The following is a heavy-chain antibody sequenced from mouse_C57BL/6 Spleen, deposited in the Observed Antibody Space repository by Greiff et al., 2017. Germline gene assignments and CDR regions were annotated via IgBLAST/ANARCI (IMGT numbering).Heavy chain of an antibody. CDR1: GYAFTNYL. J-gene: IGHJ3*01. CDR3: ARGYYGSSYGWFAY. V-gene: IGHV1-54*01. Sequence: QVQLQQSGAELVRPGTSVKVSCKASGYAFTNYLIEWVKQRPGQGLEWIGVINPGSGGTNYNEKFKGKATLTADKSSSTDYMQLSSLTSEDSAVYFCARGYYGSSYGWFAYWGQGTLVTVSA. CDR2: INPGSGGT. D-gene: IGHD1-1*01.